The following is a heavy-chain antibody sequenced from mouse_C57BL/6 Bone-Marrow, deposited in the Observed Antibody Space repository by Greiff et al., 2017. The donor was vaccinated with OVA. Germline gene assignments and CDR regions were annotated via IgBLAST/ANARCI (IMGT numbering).Heavy chain of an antibody. Sequence: QVQLQQPGAELVKPGASVKLSCKASGYTFTSYWMQWVKQRPGQGLEWIGEIDPSDSYTNYNQKFKGKATLTVDTSSSTAYMQLSSLTSEDSAVYYCASAHAMDYWGQGTSLTVSS. CDR2: IDPSDSYT. CDR3: ASAHAMDY. J-gene: IGHJ4*01. CDR1: GYTFTSYW. V-gene: IGHV1-50*01.